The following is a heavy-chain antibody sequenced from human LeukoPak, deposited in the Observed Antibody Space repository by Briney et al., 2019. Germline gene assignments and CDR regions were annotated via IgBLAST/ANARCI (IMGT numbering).Heavy chain of an antibody. J-gene: IGHJ5*02. V-gene: IGHV4-39*07. CDR3: ARGIAVAGTDYNWFDP. CDR2: IYYSGST. Sequence: SETLSLTCTVSGGSISSSSYYWGWIRQPPGKGLEWIGSIYYSGSTYYNPSLKSRVTISVDTSKNQFSLKLSSVTAADTAVYYCARGIAVAGTDYNWFDPWGQGTLVTVSS. D-gene: IGHD6-19*01. CDR1: GGSISSSSYY.